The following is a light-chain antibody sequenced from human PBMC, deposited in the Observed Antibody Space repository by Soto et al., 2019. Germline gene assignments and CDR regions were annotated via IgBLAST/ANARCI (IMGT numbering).Light chain of an antibody. Sequence: EIVMTQSPATLSVSPGERATLSCRASQSVSSYLAWYQQRPGQAPRLLIYDASSRATGVPARFSGSASGTELTLTISSLQSEDFAVYYCQQYKKWPLTFGQGTKVEIK. CDR3: QQYKKWPLT. V-gene: IGKV3-15*01. J-gene: IGKJ1*01. CDR1: QSVSSY. CDR2: DAS.